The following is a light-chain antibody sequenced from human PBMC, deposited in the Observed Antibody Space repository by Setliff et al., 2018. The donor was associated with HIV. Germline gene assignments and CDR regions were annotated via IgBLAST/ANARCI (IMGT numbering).Light chain of an antibody. CDR3: TSYANSDALI. CDR1: SSDIGTYNL. J-gene: IGLJ1*01. CDR2: EVN. Sequence: QSALTQPASVSGSPGQSITISCTGTSSDIGTYNLVSWYQQHPGKAPKLIIYEVNKRPSGVSNRFSGSKSGNTASLTISGLQAEDEADYYCTSYANSDALIFGTGTKVTVL. V-gene: IGLV2-14*02.